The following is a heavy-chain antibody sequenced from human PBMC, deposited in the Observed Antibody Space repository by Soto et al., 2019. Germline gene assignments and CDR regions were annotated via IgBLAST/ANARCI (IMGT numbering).Heavy chain of an antibody. Sequence: GGSLRLSCAASGFTFSNAWMNWVRQAPGKGLEWVGRIKSKTDGGTTDYAAPVKGRFTISRDDSKNTLYLQMNSLKTEDTAVYYCTTGKGRHTPDDYYYYYYGMDVWGQGTTVTVSS. V-gene: IGHV3-15*07. CDR1: GFTFSNAW. D-gene: IGHD1-1*01. CDR2: IKSKTDGGTT. J-gene: IGHJ6*02. CDR3: TTGKGRHTPDDYYYYYYGMDV.